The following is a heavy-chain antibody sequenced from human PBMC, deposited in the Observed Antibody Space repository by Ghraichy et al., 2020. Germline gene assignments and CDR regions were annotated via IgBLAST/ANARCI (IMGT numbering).Heavy chain of an antibody. V-gene: IGHV4-38-2*01. Sequence: SETLSLTCAVSGYSISSGYYWGWIRQPPGRGLEWIGSIYHSGTTFYPPSPNSRVTTSVDTPKNQFSLKLRSVTAADTAVYYCARVDTYGIIDIWGQGTVVTVSS. CDR1: GYSISSGYY. CDR2: IYHSGTT. D-gene: IGHD5-18*01. CDR3: ARVDTYGIIDI. J-gene: IGHJ3*02.